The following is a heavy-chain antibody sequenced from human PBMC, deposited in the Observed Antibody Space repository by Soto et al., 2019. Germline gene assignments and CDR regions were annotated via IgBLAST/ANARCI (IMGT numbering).Heavy chain of an antibody. CDR1: GFVFSDYG. V-gene: IGHV3-30*18. CDR2: ITNDGNNE. CDR3: AKEGPGGGRHFYYAMDV. Sequence: QMNLVESGGGVVQPGRSLRHSCAASGFVFSDYGMHWVRQAPGKGLEWVALITNDGNNEYYRESVKGRFSISRGRSTNTVDLLMNSLRPEDTGVYYCAKEGPGGGRHFYYAMDVWGQGITVTVSS. D-gene: IGHD1-26*01. J-gene: IGHJ6*02.